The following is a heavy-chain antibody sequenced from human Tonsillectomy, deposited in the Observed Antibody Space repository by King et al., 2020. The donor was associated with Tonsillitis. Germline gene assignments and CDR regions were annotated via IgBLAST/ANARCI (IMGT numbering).Heavy chain of an antibody. Sequence: QLVQSGAEVKKPGASVKVSCKTSGYIFTSYGVSWVRQAPGQGLEWMGWINGYSGKTNYAQNFQGRVTMTTDTSTSTAYMELRSLTSDDTAVYYCARDCNGGTCNDIFDFWGQGTIVTVSS. CDR2: INGYSGKT. J-gene: IGHJ3*01. CDR3: ARDCNGGTCNDIFDF. CDR1: GYIFTSYG. V-gene: IGHV1-18*01. D-gene: IGHD2-15*01.